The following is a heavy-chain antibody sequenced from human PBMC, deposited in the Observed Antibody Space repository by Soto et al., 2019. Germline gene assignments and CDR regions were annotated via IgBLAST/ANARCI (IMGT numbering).Heavy chain of an antibody. D-gene: IGHD4-17*01. Sequence: QVQRQESVPGLVKPSPTLSLTCSVSGDSITGGGHYWNWIRQFPGKGLEWIGYVYHSGITHYNPSLRGRPSMSIGTSKNQFSLRLISVTAADTALYSCARDTGLAPTVRAYWCHRTQVTVSS. V-gene: IGHV4-31*03. J-gene: IGHJ4*03. CDR2: VYHSGIT. CDR3: ARDTGLAPTVRAY. CDR1: GDSITGGGHY.